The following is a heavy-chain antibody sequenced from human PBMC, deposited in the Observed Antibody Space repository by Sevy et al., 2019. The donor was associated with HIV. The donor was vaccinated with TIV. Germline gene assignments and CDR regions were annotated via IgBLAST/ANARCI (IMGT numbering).Heavy chain of an antibody. D-gene: IGHD1-26*01. CDR3: AGENAWGRGYS. CDR1: GGSITSLY. V-gene: IGHV4-59*08. CDR2: IYYNGHI. J-gene: IGHJ4*02. Sequence: SETLSLTCTVSGGSITSLYWNWIRQPPGKGLEWIANIYYNGHINYNPSLKSRVTLSLDTSKNQFALRLSSGTAADTAMYYCAGENAWGRGYSWGQGTLVTFSS.